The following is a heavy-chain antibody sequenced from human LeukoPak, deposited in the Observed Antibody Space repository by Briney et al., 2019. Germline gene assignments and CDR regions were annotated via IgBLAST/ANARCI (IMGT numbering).Heavy chain of an antibody. CDR2: ISWNSGSI. J-gene: IGHJ3*02. V-gene: IGHV3-9*01. CDR3: AKDIDYYDSSGSNAFDI. Sequence: GRSLRLSCAASGFTLDDYAMHWVRQAPGKGLEWVSGISWNSGSIGYADSVKGRFTISRDNAKNSLYLQMNSLRAEDTALYYCAKDIDYYDSSGSNAFDIWGQGTMVTVSS. CDR1: GFTLDDYA. D-gene: IGHD3-22*01.